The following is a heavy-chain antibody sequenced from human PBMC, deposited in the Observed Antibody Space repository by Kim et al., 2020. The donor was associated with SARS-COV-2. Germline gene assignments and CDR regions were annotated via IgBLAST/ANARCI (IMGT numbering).Heavy chain of an antibody. CDR2: ISWNSGSI. CDR3: AKDYDSVVVVAASGGFDY. V-gene: IGHV3-9*01. D-gene: IGHD2-15*01. J-gene: IGHJ4*02. CDR1: GFTFGDYA. Sequence: GGSLRLSCAASGFTFGDYAMHWVRQAPGKGLEWVSGISWNSGSIGYADSVKGRFTISRDNAKNSLYLQMNSLRAEDTALYYCAKDYDSVVVVAASGGFDYWGQGALVTVCS.